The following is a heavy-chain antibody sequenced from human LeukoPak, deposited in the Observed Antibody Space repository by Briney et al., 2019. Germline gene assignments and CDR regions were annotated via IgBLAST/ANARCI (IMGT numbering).Heavy chain of an antibody. CDR2: ISGDGRNI. Sequence: GGSLRLSCVASGFTFSSYWMHWVRQDPRKGLVWVSRISGDGRNINYADSVRGRFTISRDNAKNTLYLQMNTLRVEDTAVYYCADLGDTAMAHWGQGTLVTVSS. CDR3: ADLGDTAMAH. V-gene: IGHV3-74*01. J-gene: IGHJ4*02. CDR1: GFTFSSYW. D-gene: IGHD5-18*01.